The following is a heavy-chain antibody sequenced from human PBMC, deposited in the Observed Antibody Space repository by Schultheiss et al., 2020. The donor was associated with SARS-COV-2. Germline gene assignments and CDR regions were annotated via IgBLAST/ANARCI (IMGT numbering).Heavy chain of an antibody. CDR1: GFIFSSYW. J-gene: IGHJ4*02. Sequence: GGSLRLSCAASGFIFSSYWMHWVRQAPGKGLVWVSRTNSDGSTTSYADSVKGRFTISRDNAKNTLYVQVNSLRAEDTAVYYCARRDGYNPSPFDYWGQGTLVTVSS. V-gene: IGHV3-74*01. CDR3: ARRDGYNPSPFDY. CDR2: TNSDGSTT. D-gene: IGHD5-24*01.